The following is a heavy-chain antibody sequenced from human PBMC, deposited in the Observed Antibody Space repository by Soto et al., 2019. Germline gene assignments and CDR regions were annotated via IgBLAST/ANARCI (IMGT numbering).Heavy chain of an antibody. CDR1: GCSFGSYA. CDR2: ISGSDGKT. Sequence: GSLILSCAASGCSFGSYALSWVRQAPGKGLEWVSTISGSDGKTFYADSVKGRFSISRDTSQSTLYLQMNSLRADDTAMYYCARWSYLDYWGQGTRVTVSS. D-gene: IGHD3-3*01. V-gene: IGHV3-23*01. J-gene: IGHJ4*02. CDR3: ARWSYLDY.